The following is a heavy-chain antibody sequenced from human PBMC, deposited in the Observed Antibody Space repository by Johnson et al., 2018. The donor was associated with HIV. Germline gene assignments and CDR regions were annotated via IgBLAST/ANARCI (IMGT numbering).Heavy chain of an antibody. V-gene: IGHV3-30*04. D-gene: IGHD6-13*01. Sequence: QEQLVESGGGVVQPGRSLRLSCAASGFTFSSYAMHWVRQAPGKGLEWVAVISYDGSNKYYADSVKGRFTISRDNSKNTLYLQMNSLRAEDTAVYYGATALGYDAFDIWGQGTVVSVSS. J-gene: IGHJ3*02. CDR1: GFTFSSYA. CDR2: ISYDGSNK. CDR3: ATALGYDAFDI.